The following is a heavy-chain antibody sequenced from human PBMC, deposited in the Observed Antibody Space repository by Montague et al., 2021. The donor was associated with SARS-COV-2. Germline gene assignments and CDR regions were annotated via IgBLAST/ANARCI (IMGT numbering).Heavy chain of an antibody. D-gene: IGHD3-10*01. CDR3: ARGSGHYYSSFDN. J-gene: IGHJ4*02. CDR2: IHSNGDT. CDR1: GGSISTYP. V-gene: IGHV4-4*07. Sequence: SETLSLTCTVSGGSISTYPWSCIRQPAGQALEWIGRIHSNGDTTYNPSHKSRVTMSVDTSKNQFPLKMTSVTAADTAMYYCARGSGHYYSSFDNWGQGDLVTVSS.